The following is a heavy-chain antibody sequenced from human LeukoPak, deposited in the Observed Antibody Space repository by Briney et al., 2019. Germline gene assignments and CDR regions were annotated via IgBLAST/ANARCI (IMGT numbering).Heavy chain of an antibody. Sequence: SETLSLTCTVFGGSISGYYWSWIRQPPGKGLEWIGYIYHNGGTNYNPSLQSRLTISVDTSKNQFSLKLSSVTAADTAVYYCARHLRAVAGGRYFDYWGQGTQVTVSS. V-gene: IGHV4-59*08. J-gene: IGHJ4*02. CDR3: ARHLRAVAGGRYFDY. CDR1: GGSISGYY. D-gene: IGHD6-19*01. CDR2: IYHNGGT.